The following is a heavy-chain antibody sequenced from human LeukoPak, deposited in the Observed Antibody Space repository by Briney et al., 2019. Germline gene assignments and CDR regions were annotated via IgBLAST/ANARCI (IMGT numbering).Heavy chain of an antibody. D-gene: IGHD6-25*01. CDR1: GFTFSSYD. Sequence: PGGSLRLSCAASGFTFSSYDMHWVRQATGKGLEWVSAIGTAGDTYYPGSVKGRFTISRENAKNSLYLQMNSLRAGDTAVYYCARWSRGYGLDYWGQGTLVTVSS. V-gene: IGHV3-13*01. J-gene: IGHJ4*02. CDR2: IGTAGDT. CDR3: ARWSRGYGLDY.